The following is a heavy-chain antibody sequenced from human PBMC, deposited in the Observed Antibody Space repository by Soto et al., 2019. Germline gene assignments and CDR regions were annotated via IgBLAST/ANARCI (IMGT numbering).Heavy chain of an antibody. CDR2: ISGSGGST. D-gene: IGHD2-15*01. J-gene: IGHJ6*02. CDR1: GFTFNSYI. Sequence: PGGSLRLSCAASGFTFNSYILSWVRQAPGKGLEWVSAISGSGGSTYYADSVKGRFTISRDNSRNTLYLQMNSLRAEDTAIYYCEKARSDIVVVVDYYYYRMDFWGQGTTVTVS. CDR3: EKARSDIVVVVDYYYYRMDF. V-gene: IGHV3-23*01.